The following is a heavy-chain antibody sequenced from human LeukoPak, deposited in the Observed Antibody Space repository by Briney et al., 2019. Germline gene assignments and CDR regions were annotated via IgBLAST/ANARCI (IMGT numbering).Heavy chain of an antibody. CDR2: IYYSGST. Sequence: SETLSLTCTVSGGSISSYYWSWIRQPPGKGLERIGYIYYSGSTNYNPSLKSRVTISVDTSKNQFSLKLSSVTAADTAVYYCARSDSDAFDIWGQGTMVTVSS. CDR1: GGSISSYY. J-gene: IGHJ3*02. CDR3: ARSDSDAFDI. V-gene: IGHV4-59*01. D-gene: IGHD2-15*01.